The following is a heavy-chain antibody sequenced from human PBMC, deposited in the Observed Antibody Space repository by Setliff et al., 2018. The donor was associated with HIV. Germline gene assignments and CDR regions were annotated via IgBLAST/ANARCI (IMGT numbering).Heavy chain of an antibody. CDR2: ISYDGSNK. J-gene: IGHJ6*03. V-gene: IGHV3-30*01. CDR3: ARGPGVKRNYYYHMDV. Sequence: PGGSLRLSCAASGFTFSTYTMHWVRQAPGQGLGWVAIISYDGSNKNYADSVEGRSTISRDNSKKTLYLQMNSLRAEDTAVYFCARGPGVKRNYYYHMDVWGRGTTVTVSS. CDR1: GFTFSTYT. D-gene: IGHD7-27*01.